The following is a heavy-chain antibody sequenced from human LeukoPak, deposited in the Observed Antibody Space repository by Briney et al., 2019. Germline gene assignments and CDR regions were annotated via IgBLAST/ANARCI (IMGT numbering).Heavy chain of an antibody. Sequence: ASVKVSCKASGYTFTSYYMHWVRQAPGQGLEWMGIINPSGGSTSYAQKFQGRVTMTRDMSTSTVYMELSSLRSEDTAVYYCARDGMYSSGWYGGGYNWFDPWGQGTLVTVSS. J-gene: IGHJ5*02. CDR2: INPSGGST. V-gene: IGHV1-46*01. D-gene: IGHD6-19*01. CDR1: GYTFTSYY. CDR3: ARDGMYSSGWYGGGYNWFDP.